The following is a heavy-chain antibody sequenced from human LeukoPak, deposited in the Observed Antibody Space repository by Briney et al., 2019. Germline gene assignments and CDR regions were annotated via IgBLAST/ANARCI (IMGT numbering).Heavy chain of an antibody. CDR2: ISSGSDYI. J-gene: IGHJ5*02. CDR1: GFTVSSNY. V-gene: IGHV3-21*01. CDR3: ARSRSSWYEGWFDP. Sequence: GGSLRLSCAASGFTVSSNYMSWVRQAPGKGLEWVSSISSGSDYIYYADSLKGRFTISRDNAKNSLYLQMNSLRAEDTAVYYCARSRSSWYEGWFDPWGQGTLVTVSS. D-gene: IGHD6-13*01.